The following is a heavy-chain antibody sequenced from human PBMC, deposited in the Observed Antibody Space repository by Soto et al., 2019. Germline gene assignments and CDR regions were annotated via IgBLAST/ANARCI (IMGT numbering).Heavy chain of an antibody. J-gene: IGHJ6*03. V-gene: IGHV3-9*01. CDR1: GFTFDDYA. CDR2: ISWNSGSI. CDR3: ARVAARHLDHYYYYYMDV. Sequence: GGSLRLSCAASGFTFDDYAMHWVRQAPGKGLEWVSGISWNSGSIGYADSVKGRFTISRDNAKNSLYLQMNSLRAEDTALYYCARVAARHLDHYYYYYMDVWGKGTTVTVSS. D-gene: IGHD6-6*01.